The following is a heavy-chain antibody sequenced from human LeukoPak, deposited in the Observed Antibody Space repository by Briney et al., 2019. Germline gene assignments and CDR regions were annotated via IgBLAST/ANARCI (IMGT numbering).Heavy chain of an antibody. CDR1: GYTFTDYN. V-gene: IGHV1-2*02. D-gene: IGHD3-10*01. J-gene: IGHJ4*02. Sequence: ASVKVSCKTSGYTFTDYNIHWVRQAPGQGLEWMGWISPNSGGTNYAQRFRGMVTMTRDTSISTAYMDLSRLKSDDTATYYCSVWFGELSHWGQGTLVTVSS. CDR3: SVWFGELSH. CDR2: ISPNSGGT.